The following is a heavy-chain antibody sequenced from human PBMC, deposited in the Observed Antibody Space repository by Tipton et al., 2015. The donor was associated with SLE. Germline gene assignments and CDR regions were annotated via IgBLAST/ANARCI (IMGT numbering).Heavy chain of an antibody. D-gene: IGHD3-3*01. CDR2: INHSGST. Sequence: TLSLTCAVYGGSFSGYYWSWIRQPPGKGLEWIGEINHSGSTNYNPSLKSRVTISVDTSKNQFSLKLSSVTAADTAVYYCASRFWGDPLYWGQGTLVTVSS. CDR3: ASRFWGDPLY. CDR1: GGSFSGYY. J-gene: IGHJ4*02. V-gene: IGHV4-34*01.